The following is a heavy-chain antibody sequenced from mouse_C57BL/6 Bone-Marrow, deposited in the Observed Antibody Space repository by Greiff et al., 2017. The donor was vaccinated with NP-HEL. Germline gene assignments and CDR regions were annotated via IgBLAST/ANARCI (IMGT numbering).Heavy chain of an antibody. CDR1: GYTFTSYG. CDR2: IYPRSGNT. V-gene: IGHV1-81*01. D-gene: IGHD1-1*01. CDR3: ARDYGKGDYFDY. Sequence: VMLVESGAELARPGASVKLSCKASGYTFTSYGISWVKQRTGQGLEWIGEIYPRSGNTYYNEKFKGKATLTADKSSSTAYMELRSLTSEDSAVYFCARDYGKGDYFDYWGQGTTLTVSS. J-gene: IGHJ2*01.